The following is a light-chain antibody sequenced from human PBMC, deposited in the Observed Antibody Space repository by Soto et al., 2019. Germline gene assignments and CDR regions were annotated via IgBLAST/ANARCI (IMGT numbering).Light chain of an antibody. Sequence: EIVMTQSPATLSLSPGERATLSCRASQSVSSNLVWYQQKPGQAPRLLIYGASTRATGIPARFSGSGSGTEFTLTISSLQSEDFAVYYCQQYSNWPPVTFGQGTKVEFK. CDR2: GAS. CDR3: QQYSNWPPVT. V-gene: IGKV3-15*01. J-gene: IGKJ1*01. CDR1: QSVSSN.